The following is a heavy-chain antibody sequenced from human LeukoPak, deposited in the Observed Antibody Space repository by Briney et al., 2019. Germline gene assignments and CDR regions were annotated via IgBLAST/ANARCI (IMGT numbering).Heavy chain of an antibody. CDR2: ISWNSGTI. CDR3: AKDNRRHYTSGPNPDSLH. CDR1: GFIFNNYT. J-gene: IGHJ4*02. D-gene: IGHD6-19*01. Sequence: GGSLRLSCAGSGFIFNNYTMHWVRQPPGKGLEWVSGISWNSGTIDYADSVRGRFTISRDNAKNSLYLQMDSLRVEDTAFYYCAKDNRRHYTSGPNPDSLHWGQGALVTVSS. V-gene: IGHV3-9*01.